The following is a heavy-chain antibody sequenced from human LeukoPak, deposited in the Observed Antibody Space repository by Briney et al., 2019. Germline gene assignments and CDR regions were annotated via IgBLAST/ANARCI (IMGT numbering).Heavy chain of an antibody. D-gene: IGHD1-26*01. J-gene: IGHJ5*02. V-gene: IGHV1-69*13. CDR1: GGTFSSYA. Sequence: ASVKVSRKASGGTFSSYAISWVRQAPGQGLEWMGGIIPIFGTANYAQKFQGRVTITADESTSTAYMELSSLRSEDTAVYYCAMTSYSGSYYWFDPWGQGTLVTVSS. CDR2: IIPIFGTA. CDR3: AMTSYSGSYYWFDP.